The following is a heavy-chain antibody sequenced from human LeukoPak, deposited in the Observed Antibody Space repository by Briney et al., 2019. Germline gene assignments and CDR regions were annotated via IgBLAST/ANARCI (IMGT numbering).Heavy chain of an antibody. CDR1: GGTFSSYA. Sequence: VASVKVSCKASGGTFSSYAISWVRQAPGQGLEWMGGIIPIFGTANYAQKFQGRVTIPADESTSTAYMELSSLRSEDTAVYYCARDTGDIVVVPAAYWGQGTLVTVSS. CDR3: ARDTGDIVVVPAAY. CDR2: IIPIFGTA. J-gene: IGHJ4*02. V-gene: IGHV1-69*01. D-gene: IGHD2-2*01.